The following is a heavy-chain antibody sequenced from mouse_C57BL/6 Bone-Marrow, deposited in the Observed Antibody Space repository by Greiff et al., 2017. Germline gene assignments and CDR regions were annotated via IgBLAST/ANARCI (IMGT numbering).Heavy chain of an antibody. D-gene: IGHD2-4*01. J-gene: IGHJ4*01. Sequence: QVQLQQPGAELVKPGASVKLSCKASGYTFTSYWMHWVKQRPGQGLEWIGMIHPNSGSTNYNEKFKSKATLTVDKSSSTACMQLSSLTSEDSAVYYCAFDYPYAMDYWGQGTSVTVSS. CDR1: GYTFTSYW. V-gene: IGHV1-64*01. CDR2: IHPNSGST. CDR3: AFDYPYAMDY.